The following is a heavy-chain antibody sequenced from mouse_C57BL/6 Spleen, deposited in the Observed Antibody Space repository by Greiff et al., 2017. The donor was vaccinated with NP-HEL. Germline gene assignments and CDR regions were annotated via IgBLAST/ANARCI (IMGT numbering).Heavy chain of an antibody. CDR2: IDPSDSET. V-gene: IGHV1-52*01. CDR1: GYTFTSYW. J-gene: IGHJ3*01. D-gene: IGHD2-4*01. Sequence: QVQLQQPGAELVRPGSSVKLSCKASGYTFTSYWLHWVKQRPIQGLEWIGNIDPSDSETHYNQKFKDKATLTVDKSSSTAYMQLSSLTSEDSAVYYCASWDDYPFAYWGQGTLVTVSA. CDR3: ASWDDYPFAY.